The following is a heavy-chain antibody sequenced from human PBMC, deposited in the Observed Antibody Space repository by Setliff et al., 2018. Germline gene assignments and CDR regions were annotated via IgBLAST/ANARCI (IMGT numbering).Heavy chain of an antibody. CDR1: GGSISSGGYY. J-gene: IGHJ5*02. Sequence: SETLSLTCTVSGGSISSGGYYWSWIRQPPGKGLEWIGYIYYSGGTNYNPSLKSRVTISVDTSKNQFSLKLSSVTAADTAVYYCARGVYCSSTSCSPGLNWFDPWGQGTLVTAPQ. D-gene: IGHD2-2*01. V-gene: IGHV4-61*08. CDR2: IYYSGGT. CDR3: ARGVYCSSTSCSPGLNWFDP.